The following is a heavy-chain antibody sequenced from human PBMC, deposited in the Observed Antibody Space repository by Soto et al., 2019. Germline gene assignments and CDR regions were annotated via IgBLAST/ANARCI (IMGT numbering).Heavy chain of an antibody. CDR1: GGSISSSNW. D-gene: IGHD3-16*02. CDR3: ARDGFHNYDYVWGSYRPHNYYYYGMDV. Sequence: PSETLSLTCAVSGGSISSSNWWSWVRQPPGKGLEWIGEIYHSGSTNYNPSLKSRVTISVDKSKNQFSLKLSSVTAADTAVYYCARDGFHNYDYVWGSYRPHNYYYYGMDVWGQGTTVTVSS. J-gene: IGHJ6*02. CDR2: IYHSGST. V-gene: IGHV4-4*02.